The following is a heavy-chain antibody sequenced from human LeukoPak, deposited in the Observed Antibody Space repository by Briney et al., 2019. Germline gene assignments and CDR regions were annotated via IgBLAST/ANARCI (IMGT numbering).Heavy chain of an antibody. D-gene: IGHD3-3*01. CDR1: GFTFAGHT. Sequence: GGSLRLSCAASGFTFAGHTMTWLRQAPGEGLEWVSIIGGRDDRTYYADSVEGRFTISRDNSKNILYLQMSSLRAEDTAVYYCAKDPNPFYDFWSGYKWGQGTLVTVSS. V-gene: IGHV3-23*01. CDR2: IGGRDDRT. J-gene: IGHJ4*02. CDR3: AKDPNPFYDFWSGYK.